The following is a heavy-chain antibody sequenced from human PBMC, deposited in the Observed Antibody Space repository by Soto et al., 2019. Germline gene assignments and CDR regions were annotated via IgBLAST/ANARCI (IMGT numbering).Heavy chain of an antibody. J-gene: IGHJ5*02. Sequence: QVQLQESGPGLVKPSQTLSLTCTVSGGSISSGGYYWSWIRQHPGKGLEWIGYIYYSGSTYYNPSLKVRVTISVDTSKNQFSLKLSSVTAADTAVYYCGREPSISPQRGVAARGWFDPWGQGTLVTVSS. V-gene: IGHV4-31*03. D-gene: IGHD2-15*01. CDR2: IYYSGST. CDR1: GGSISSGGYY. CDR3: GREPSISPQRGVAARGWFDP.